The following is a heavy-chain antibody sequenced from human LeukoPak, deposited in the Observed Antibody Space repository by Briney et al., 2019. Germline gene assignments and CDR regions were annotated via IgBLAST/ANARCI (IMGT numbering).Heavy chain of an antibody. V-gene: IGHV1-2*02. CDR1: GYTFTGYY. Sequence: GASVKASCKASGYTFTGYYLHWVRQAPGQGLEWMGCIHPNGDLHYPQTFQGRVTMTRDTSITTAYMELSTLTSQDTAVYFCAIECRFDGNIVSKGFNYWGQGTPVTVSS. CDR3: AIECRFDGNIVSKGFNY. J-gene: IGHJ4*02. CDR2: IHPNGDL. D-gene: IGHD2/OR15-2a*01.